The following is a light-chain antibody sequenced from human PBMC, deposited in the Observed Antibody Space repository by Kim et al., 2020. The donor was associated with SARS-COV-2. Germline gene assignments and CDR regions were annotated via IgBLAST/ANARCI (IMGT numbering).Light chain of an antibody. Sequence: PASISCTSSPALLHSNGYNYLDWYLQKPGRSPQLLIYLGSSRASGVPDRISGSGSGTDFTLKISGVEAEDVGVYYCMQSLQPLWTFGQGTKVDIK. V-gene: IGKV2-28*01. CDR1: PALLHSNGYNY. CDR2: LGS. CDR3: MQSLQPLWT. J-gene: IGKJ1*01.